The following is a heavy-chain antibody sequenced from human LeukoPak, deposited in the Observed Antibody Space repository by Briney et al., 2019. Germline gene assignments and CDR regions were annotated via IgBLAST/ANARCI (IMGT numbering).Heavy chain of an antibody. D-gene: IGHD2-2*01. CDR1: GYTFTSYY. CDR2: INPNSGGT. CDR3: ARAYLHCSSTSCPSYYYYGMDV. Sequence: GASVKVSCKASGYTFTSYYMHWVRQAPGQGLEWMGWINPNSGGTNYAQKFQGRVTMTRDTSISTAYMELSRLRSDDTAVYYCARAYLHCSSTSCPSYYYYGMDVWGQGTTVTVSS. V-gene: IGHV1-2*02. J-gene: IGHJ6*02.